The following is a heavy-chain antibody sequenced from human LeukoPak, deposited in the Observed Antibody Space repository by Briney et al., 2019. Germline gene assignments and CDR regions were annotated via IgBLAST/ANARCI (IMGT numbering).Heavy chain of an antibody. CDR1: GFTFSNYW. CDR2: IKQDESEK. D-gene: IGHD2-21*02. CDR3: AREGVTDFDY. Sequence: GGSLGLSCSASGFTFSNYWMSWVRQAPGKGLEWVANIKQDESEKYYVDSVKGRFTISRDNAKNSLYLQMNSLRAEYTAVYYCAREGVTDFDYWGQGTLVTVSS. J-gene: IGHJ4*02. V-gene: IGHV3-7*01.